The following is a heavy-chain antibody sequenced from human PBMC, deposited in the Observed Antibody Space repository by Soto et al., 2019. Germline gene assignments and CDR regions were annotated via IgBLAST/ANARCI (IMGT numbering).Heavy chain of an antibody. CDR3: ARGRSYCGGDCYSESPYYYYYGMDV. CDR1: GYTFTSYG. J-gene: IGHJ6*02. Sequence: ASVKVSCKASGYTFTSYGISWVRQAPGQGLEWMGWISAYNGNTNYAQKLQGRVTMTTDTSTSTAYMELRSLRSDDTAVYYCARGRSYCGGDCYSESPYYYYYGMDVWGQGTTVTVS. CDR2: ISAYNGNT. V-gene: IGHV1-18*01. D-gene: IGHD2-21*02.